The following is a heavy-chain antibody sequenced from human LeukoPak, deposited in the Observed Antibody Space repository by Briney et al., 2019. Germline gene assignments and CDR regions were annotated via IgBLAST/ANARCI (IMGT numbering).Heavy chain of an antibody. CDR1: GGSFSGYY. Sequence: PSETLSLTCAVYGGSFSGYYWSWIRQPPGKGLEWIGEINHSGGTNYNPSLKSRVTISVDTSKNQFSLKLSSVTAADTAVYYCARGPVLQQLVVDYWGQGTLVTVSS. V-gene: IGHV4-34*01. D-gene: IGHD6-13*01. CDR3: ARGPVLQQLVVDY. CDR2: INHSGGT. J-gene: IGHJ4*02.